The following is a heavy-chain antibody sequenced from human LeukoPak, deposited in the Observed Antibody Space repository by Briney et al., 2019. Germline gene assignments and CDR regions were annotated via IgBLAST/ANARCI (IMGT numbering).Heavy chain of an antibody. CDR2: IIPIFGTA. J-gene: IGHJ6*03. Sequence: ASVKVSCKASGGTFSSYAISWVRQAPGQGLEWMGGIIPIFGTANYAQKFQGRVTITTDESTSTAYMELSSLRSEDTAVYYCAHIAAHDYYYYYMDVWGKGTTVTVSS. CDR3: AHIAAHDYYYYYMDV. V-gene: IGHV1-69*05. CDR1: GGTFSSYA. D-gene: IGHD6-6*01.